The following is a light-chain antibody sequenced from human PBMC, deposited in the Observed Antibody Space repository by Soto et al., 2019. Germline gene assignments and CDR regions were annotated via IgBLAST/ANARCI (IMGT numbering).Light chain of an antibody. CDR2: RAS. V-gene: IGKV3-15*01. CDR1: QSVNSN. J-gene: IGKJ1*01. Sequence: EIVMTQSPATLSVSPGERATLSCRASQSVNSNLAWYQQKPGQTPRLLLYRASTRATGIPARFSGSGSGTEFTLTITSLQSEDFAVYYCLQYDNGPPWTFGQGTKVDIK. CDR3: LQYDNGPPWT.